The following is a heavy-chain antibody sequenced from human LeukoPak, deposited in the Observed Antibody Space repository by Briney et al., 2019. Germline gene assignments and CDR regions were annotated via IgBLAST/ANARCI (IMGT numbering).Heavy chain of an antibody. D-gene: IGHD3-16*02. CDR1: GYTFTGYY. CDR3: DRDPGRNTYGRRNWFDP. V-gene: IGHV1-2*02. Sequence: ASVKVSCKASGYTFTGYYIHCWRQAPGQRLEGMEWINPNSGGTNYAQKFQVRVTMTMDTSITTAYMYLSRLRADDTAVDYFDRDPGRNTYGRRNWFDPWGQGKLVTVSS. J-gene: IGHJ5*02. CDR2: INPNSGGT.